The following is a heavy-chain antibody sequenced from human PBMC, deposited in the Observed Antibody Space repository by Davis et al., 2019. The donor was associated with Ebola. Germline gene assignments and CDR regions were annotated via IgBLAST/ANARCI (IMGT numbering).Heavy chain of an antibody. D-gene: IGHD3-3*01. CDR1: GGSVTSSAYS. CDR2: ISHSGLT. CDR3: AAMDFWIGYYPRY. J-gene: IGHJ4*02. V-gene: IGHV4-39*07. Sequence: PSETLSLTCNVSGGSVTSSAYSRAWLRQPPGKGLEWIGSISHSGLTYYNESLKIRLTISTDKSKNQFSLNLSSVTAADTAVYFCAAMDFWIGYYPRYWGLGTLVIVSS.